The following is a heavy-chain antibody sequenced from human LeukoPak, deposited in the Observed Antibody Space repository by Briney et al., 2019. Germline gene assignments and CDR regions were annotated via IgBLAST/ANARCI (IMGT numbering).Heavy chain of an antibody. CDR3: ARVSMPDDYGDYEAYFQH. V-gene: IGHV4-59*01. CDR1: GGSISSYY. D-gene: IGHD4-17*01. CDR2: IYYSGST. Sequence: SETLSLTCTVSGGSISSYYWSWIRQPPGKGLEWIGYIYYSGSTNYNPSLKSRVTISVDTSKNQFSLKLSSVTAADTAVYYCARVSMPDDYGDYEAYFQHWARAPWSPSPQ. J-gene: IGHJ1*01.